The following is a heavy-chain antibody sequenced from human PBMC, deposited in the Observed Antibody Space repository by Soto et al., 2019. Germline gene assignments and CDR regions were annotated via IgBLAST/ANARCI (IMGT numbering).Heavy chain of an antibody. CDR3: ARDLIPTPWGSYRWGYFDY. CDR2: ISYDGSNK. J-gene: IGHJ4*02. CDR1: GFTFSSYA. Sequence: SGGSLRLSCAASGFTFSSYAMHWVRQAPGKGLEWVAVISYDGSNKYYADSVKGRFTIPRDNSKNTLYLQMNSLRAEDTAVYYCARDLIPTPWGSYRWGYFDYWGQGTLVTVSS. D-gene: IGHD3-16*02. V-gene: IGHV3-30-3*01.